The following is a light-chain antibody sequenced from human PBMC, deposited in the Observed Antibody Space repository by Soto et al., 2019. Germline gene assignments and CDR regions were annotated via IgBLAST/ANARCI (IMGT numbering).Light chain of an antibody. Sequence: IQMTQSPSTLSVSVGDRVTITCRASHNIERWMAWYQQKRGRAPSLLIFDATTLHSGVPSRFSGGGSGTEFTLTINGLQPDDFATYYCQQFAKSSTFGQGTKVDIK. CDR1: HNIERW. J-gene: IGKJ1*01. CDR3: QQFAKSST. V-gene: IGKV1-5*01. CDR2: DAT.